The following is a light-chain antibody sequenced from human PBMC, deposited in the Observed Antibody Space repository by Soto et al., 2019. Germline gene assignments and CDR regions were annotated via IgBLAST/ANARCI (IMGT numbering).Light chain of an antibody. CDR3: QHWSGSLAHT. CDR1: QSVSRDY. J-gene: IGKJ2*01. V-gene: IGKV3-20*01. Sequence: EIVLTQSPGTLSLSPGDRATLSCRASQSVSRDYLTWCQHKPGRAPRVLVYGSSRRATGIPDRFSGSGSGTNFTLTISRLEPDDFAVSYCQHWSGSLAHTFGQGTKLEI. CDR2: GSS.